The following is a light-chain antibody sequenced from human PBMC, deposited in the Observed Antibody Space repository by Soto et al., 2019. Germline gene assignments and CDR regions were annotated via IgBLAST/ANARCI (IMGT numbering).Light chain of an antibody. CDR1: NSDVGGYNY. CDR2: DVS. V-gene: IGLV2-14*01. J-gene: IGLJ1*01. Sequence: QSALTQPASVSGSPGQSITISCTGTNSDVGGYNYVSWYQQYPGKAPKFMIYDVSNRPSGVSDRFSGSKSGNTASLTISGLQAEDEADYYCCSYTSSSTYVFGTGIKLTVL. CDR3: CSYTSSSTYV.